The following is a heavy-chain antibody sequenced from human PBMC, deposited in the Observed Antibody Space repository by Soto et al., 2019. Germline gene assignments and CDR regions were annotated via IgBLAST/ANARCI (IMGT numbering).Heavy chain of an antibody. CDR2: ISGSGGST. V-gene: IGHV3-23*01. CDR1: GFTFSSYA. Sequence: GGSLRLSCAASGFTFSSYAMSWVRQAPGKGLEWVSAISGSGGSTYYADSVKGRFTISRDNSKNTLYLQMNSLRAEDTAVYYCAKDLVIVDWLPEGEKKQELNDAFDIWGQGTMVTVSS. D-gene: IGHD3-9*01. J-gene: IGHJ3*02. CDR3: AKDLVIVDWLPEGEKKQELNDAFDI.